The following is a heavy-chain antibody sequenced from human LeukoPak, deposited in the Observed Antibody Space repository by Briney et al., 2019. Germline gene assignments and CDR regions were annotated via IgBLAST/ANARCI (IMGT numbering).Heavy chain of an antibody. Sequence: GGSLRLSCAASGFTFSGSAMHWVRQASGKGLEWVGRIRSKANSYATAYAASVKGRFTISRDDSKNTAYLQMNSLKTDDSAVYYCTRHSRDDAFDIWGQGTMVTVSS. V-gene: IGHV3-73*01. CDR1: GFTFSGSA. CDR2: IRSKANSYAT. J-gene: IGHJ3*02. CDR3: TRHSRDDAFDI.